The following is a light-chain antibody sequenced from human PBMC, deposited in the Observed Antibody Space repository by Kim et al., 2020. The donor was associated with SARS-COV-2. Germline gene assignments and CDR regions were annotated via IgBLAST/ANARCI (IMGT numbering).Light chain of an antibody. Sequence: VSPGQTASITCSGDKLGNKYACWYQQKPGQSPVVVIYQDTKRPSGIPERFSGSNSGNTATLTISGTQAMDEADYYCQAWDSSTAVFGGGNQLTVL. V-gene: IGLV3-1*01. CDR2: QDT. J-gene: IGLJ3*02. CDR1: KLGNKY. CDR3: QAWDSSTAV.